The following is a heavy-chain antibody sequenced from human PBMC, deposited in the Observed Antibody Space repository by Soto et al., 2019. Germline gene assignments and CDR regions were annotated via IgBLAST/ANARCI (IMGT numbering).Heavy chain of an antibody. Sequence: QVQLVESGGGVVQPGRSLRLSCEASGFTFSSYAMHWVRQAPGKGLEWVAVISYDGSNKYYADSVKGRFTISRDNSKNTLDLQMNSVRAEDTAVYYCARDSSGYYHRDAFDIWGQGTMVTVSS. D-gene: IGHD3-22*01. CDR2: ISYDGSNK. J-gene: IGHJ3*02. CDR1: GFTFSSYA. CDR3: ARDSSGYYHRDAFDI. V-gene: IGHV3-30-3*01.